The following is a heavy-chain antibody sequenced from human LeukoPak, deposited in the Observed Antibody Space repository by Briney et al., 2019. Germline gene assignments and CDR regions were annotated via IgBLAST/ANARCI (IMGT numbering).Heavy chain of an antibody. J-gene: IGHJ4*02. Sequence: SETLSLTCTVSGGSISSSSYYWGWIRQPPGKGLEWIGSIYYSGSTYYNPSLKSRVTMSVDTSKNQFSLKLSSVTAADTALYYCARLHQSVTRDYWGQGTLVTVSS. CDR2: IYYSGST. D-gene: IGHD1-1*01. CDR1: GGSISSSSYY. CDR3: ARLHQSVTRDY. V-gene: IGHV4-39*07.